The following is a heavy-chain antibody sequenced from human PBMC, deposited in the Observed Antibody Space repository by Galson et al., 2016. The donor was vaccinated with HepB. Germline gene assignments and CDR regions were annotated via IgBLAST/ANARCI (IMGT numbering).Heavy chain of an antibody. CDR1: YGSITTDSHY. CDR3: ARHVSPIDAFDM. V-gene: IGHV4-39*02. CDR2: VYYTGTS. D-gene: IGHD5/OR15-5a*01. Sequence: SETLSLTCSVSYGSITTDSHYWDWIRQSPGKGLEWIGSVYYTGTSYYGPSLKSRATISVDTSKNHFSLKLTSVTAADPAVYYCARHVSPIDAFDMWGLVTMVTVSS. J-gene: IGHJ3*02.